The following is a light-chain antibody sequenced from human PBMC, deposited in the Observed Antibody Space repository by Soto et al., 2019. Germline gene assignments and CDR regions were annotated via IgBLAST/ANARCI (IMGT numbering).Light chain of an antibody. Sequence: EIVMTQSPATVSVSPGARATLSCRASQSVSGNLAWYQQKPGQAPRLLIYDASTRATGIPARFSGSGSGTEFTLTISSLQSEDFAVYYCQQYSNWPRRTFGQGTKVDIK. CDR1: QSVSGN. CDR3: QQYSNWPRRT. V-gene: IGKV3D-15*01. CDR2: DAS. J-gene: IGKJ2*01.